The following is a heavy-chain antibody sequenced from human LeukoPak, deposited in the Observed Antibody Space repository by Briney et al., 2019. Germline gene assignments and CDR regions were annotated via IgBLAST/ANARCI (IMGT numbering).Heavy chain of an antibody. V-gene: IGHV3-30*01. Sequence: PGRSLRLSCAASGFTLSSYAMHWVRQAPGKGLEWGAIISYDGSNEHYADSVKGRFTISRDNSKNTLYLQMNSLRAEDTAIYYCTRGRGSYSLDYGGRGTLVTVSS. J-gene: IGHJ4*02. D-gene: IGHD1-26*01. CDR1: GFTLSSYA. CDR2: ISYDGSNE. CDR3: TRGRGSYSLDY.